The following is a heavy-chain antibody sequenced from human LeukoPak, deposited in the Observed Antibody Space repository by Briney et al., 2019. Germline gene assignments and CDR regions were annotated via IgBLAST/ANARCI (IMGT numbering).Heavy chain of an antibody. CDR2: IFYSGNT. J-gene: IGHJ4*02. D-gene: IGHD5-12*01. Sequence: SETLSLSCTDSGGSISSTTYYCGWISQPPGNCLEWIGKIFYSGNTYYNPSIKSRVTIYVDTSKNQFSMRLISVTADDTAVYYCARIERYSGLNYYFDQWGEGTLVSVSS. V-gene: IGHV4-39*01. CDR3: ARIERYSGLNYYFDQ. CDR1: GGSISSTTYY.